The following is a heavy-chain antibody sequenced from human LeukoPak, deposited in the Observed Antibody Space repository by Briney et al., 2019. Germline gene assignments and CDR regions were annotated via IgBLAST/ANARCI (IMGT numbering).Heavy chain of an antibody. V-gene: IGHV4-4*07. J-gene: IGHJ6*03. CDR3: ARERVGDIVLMVYAPYYYYYMDV. CDR1: GGSISSYY. CDR2: IYTSGST. D-gene: IGHD2-8*01. Sequence: SETLSLTCTVSGGSISSYYWSWIRQPAGKGLEWIGRIYTSGSTNYNPSLKSRVIMSVDTSKNQFSLKLSSVTAADTAVYYCARERVGDIVLMVYAPYYYYYMDVWGKGTTVTVSS.